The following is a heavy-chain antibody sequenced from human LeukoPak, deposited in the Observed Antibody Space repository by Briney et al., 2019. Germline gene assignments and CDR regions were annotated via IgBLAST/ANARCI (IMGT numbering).Heavy chain of an antibody. CDR3: AKKAVAGAYYYYYMDV. V-gene: IGHV3-30*02. D-gene: IGHD6-19*01. Sequence: GGSLRLSCAASGFTFSSYGKHWVRQAPGKGLEWVAFIRYDGSNKYYADSVKGRFTISRDNSKNTLYLQMNSLRAEDTAVYYCAKKAVAGAYYYYYMDVWGKGTTVTVSS. J-gene: IGHJ6*03. CDR2: IRYDGSNK. CDR1: GFTFSSYG.